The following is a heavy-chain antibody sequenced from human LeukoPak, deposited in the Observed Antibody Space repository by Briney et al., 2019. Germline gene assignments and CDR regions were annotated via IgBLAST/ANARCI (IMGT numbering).Heavy chain of an antibody. D-gene: IGHD3-22*01. CDR2: IYYSGST. CDR1: GGSISSSSYY. Sequence: PSETLSLTCTVSGGSISSSSYYWGWIRQPPGKGLEWIGSIYYSGSTYYNPSLKSRVTISVDTSKNQFSLKLSSVTAADTAVYYCARDGLYDSSGNNWFDPWGQGTLVTVSS. J-gene: IGHJ5*02. V-gene: IGHV4-39*07. CDR3: ARDGLYDSSGNNWFDP.